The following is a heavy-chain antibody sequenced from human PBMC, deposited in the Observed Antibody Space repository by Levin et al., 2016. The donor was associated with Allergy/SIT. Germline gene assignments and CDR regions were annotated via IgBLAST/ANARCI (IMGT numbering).Heavy chain of an antibody. CDR2: ISYDGSNK. Sequence: VRQAPGKGLEWVAVISYDGSNKYYADSVKGRFTISRDNSKNTLYLQMNSLRAEDTAVYYCARAPLVVVIRRFDYWGQGTLVTVSS. D-gene: IGHD3-22*01. V-gene: IGHV3-30-3*01. J-gene: IGHJ4*02. CDR3: ARAPLVVVIRRFDY.